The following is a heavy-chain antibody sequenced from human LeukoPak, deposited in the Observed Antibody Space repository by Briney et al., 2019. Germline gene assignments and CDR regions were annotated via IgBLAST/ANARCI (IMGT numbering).Heavy chain of an antibody. Sequence: SETVSLTCTVSGGSISSYYWSWIRQPAGKGLEWIGRIYTSGSTNYNPSLKSRVTMSVDTSKNQFSLKLSSVTAADTAVYYSARYLALYYYDSSGNAFDIWGQGTMVTVSS. CDR3: ARYLALYYYDSSGNAFDI. D-gene: IGHD3-22*01. J-gene: IGHJ3*02. CDR1: GGSISSYY. CDR2: IYTSGST. V-gene: IGHV4-4*07.